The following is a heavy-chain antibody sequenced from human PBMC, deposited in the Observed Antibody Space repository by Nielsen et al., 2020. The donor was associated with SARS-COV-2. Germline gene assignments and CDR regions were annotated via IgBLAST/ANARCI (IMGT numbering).Heavy chain of an antibody. CDR3: AREGTEPTVPLWGRYYYYYGMDV. Sequence: ASVKVSCKASGYTFTGYYMHWVRQAPGQGLEWMGRINPNSGNTGYAQKFQGRVTMTRNTSISTAYMELSSLRSEDTAVYYCAREGTEPTVPLWGRYYYYYGMDVWGQGTTVTVSS. CDR1: GYTFTGYY. D-gene: IGHD4-17*01. CDR2: INPNSGNT. V-gene: IGHV1-8*02. J-gene: IGHJ6*02.